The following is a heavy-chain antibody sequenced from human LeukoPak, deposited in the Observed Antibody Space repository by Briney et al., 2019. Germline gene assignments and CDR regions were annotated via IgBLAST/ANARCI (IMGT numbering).Heavy chain of an antibody. D-gene: IGHD5-18*01. J-gene: IGHJ4*02. V-gene: IGHV3-23*01. CDR1: GFTFSSYA. CDR2: ISGSGGST. CDR3: AKDIRIQLWWLGSEY. Sequence: PGGSLRLSCAASGFTFSSYAMSWVRQAPGKGLERVSAISGSGGSTYYADSVKGRFTISRDNSKNTLCLQMNSLRAEDTAVYYCAKDIRIQLWWLGSEYWGQGTLVTVSS.